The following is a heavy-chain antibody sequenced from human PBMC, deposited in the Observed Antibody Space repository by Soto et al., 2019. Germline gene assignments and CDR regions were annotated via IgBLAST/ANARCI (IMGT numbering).Heavy chain of an antibody. V-gene: IGHV3-74*01. CDR2: INSDGSNT. J-gene: IGHJ5*01. Sequence: VQLVESGGGLVQPGGALGLSCAASGFALRSSWMHWVRQVPGKGLVWVSRINSDGSNTAYADSVKGRFTISKDHAKNTLYLQMYILRVEDTAVYYCARDVGESTWPNNWFESWGQGTLVTVSS. CDR3: ARDVGESTWPNNWFES. CDR1: GFALRSSW.